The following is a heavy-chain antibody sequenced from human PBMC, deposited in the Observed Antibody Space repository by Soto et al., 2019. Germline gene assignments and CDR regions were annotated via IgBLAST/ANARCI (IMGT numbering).Heavy chain of an antibody. D-gene: IGHD3-10*01. CDR3: ARHYGSGSYYYFDP. V-gene: IGHV1-69*01. CDR2: IIPIFGTA. J-gene: IGHJ5*02. Sequence: QVQLVQSGAEVKKPGSSVKVSCKASGGTFSSYAISWVRQAPGQGLEWMGGIIPIFGTANYAQKFQGRVTITADESTSTAYMEPSSLRSEDTAVYYCARHYGSGSYYYFDPWGQGTLVTVSS. CDR1: GGTFSSYA.